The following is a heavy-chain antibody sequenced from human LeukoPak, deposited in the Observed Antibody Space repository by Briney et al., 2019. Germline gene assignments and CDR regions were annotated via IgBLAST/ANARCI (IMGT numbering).Heavy chain of an antibody. Sequence: GGSLRLSCAASGFTFSSYSMNWVRQAPGKGLEWVSYISSSSGTIYYADSVKGRFTISRDNAKNSLYLQMNSLRAEDTAVYYCARVSVAEGDYWGQGTLVTVSS. D-gene: IGHD2-21*01. CDR1: GFTFSSYS. CDR3: ARVSVAEGDY. V-gene: IGHV3-48*04. J-gene: IGHJ4*02. CDR2: ISSSSGTI.